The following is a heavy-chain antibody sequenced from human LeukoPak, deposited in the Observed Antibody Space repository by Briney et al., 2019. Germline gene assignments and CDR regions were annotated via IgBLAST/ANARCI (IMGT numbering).Heavy chain of an antibody. Sequence: GGSLRLSCAASGFTFSSCTMRWVRQTPGKGLEWVSTISGSGANTYYADSVKGRFTISRDNSKNTLYLQMNSLRAEDTAVYYCAKESAANSSPPVVWYQLPLYHFDYWGQGTLVTVSS. CDR3: AKESAANSSPPVVWYQLPLYHFDY. V-gene: IGHV3-23*01. CDR2: ISGSGANT. J-gene: IGHJ4*02. CDR1: GFTFSSCT. D-gene: IGHD2-2*01.